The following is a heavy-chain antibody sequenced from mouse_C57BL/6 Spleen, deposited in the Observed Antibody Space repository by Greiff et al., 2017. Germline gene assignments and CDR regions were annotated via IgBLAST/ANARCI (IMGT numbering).Heavy chain of an antibody. J-gene: IGHJ3*01. Sequence: VKLVESDAELVKPGASVKISCKVSGYTFTDHTIHWMKQRPEQGLEWIGYIYPRDGSTKYNEKFKGKATLTADKSSSTAYMQLNSLTSEDSAVYFCAREELGQTPAWFAYWGQGTLVTVSA. V-gene: IGHV1-78*01. CDR3: AREELGQTPAWFAY. D-gene: IGHD4-1*01. CDR1: GYTFTDHT. CDR2: IYPRDGST.